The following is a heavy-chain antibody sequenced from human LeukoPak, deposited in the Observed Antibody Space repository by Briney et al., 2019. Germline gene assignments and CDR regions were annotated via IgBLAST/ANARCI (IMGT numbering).Heavy chain of an antibody. J-gene: IGHJ3*02. Sequence: SETLSLTCTVSGDAINNNVYYWRWIRKPPGKGLEWIAIISYSGTTYYNPSLKTRATIPIDTSKNKFSLKVNSVTAADTAMYYCARDRGLWLGEARDAFDIWGQGTMVTVFS. CDR2: ISYSGTT. V-gene: IGHV4-39*07. CDR3: ARDRGLWLGEARDAFDI. D-gene: IGHD3-10*01. CDR1: GDAINNNVYY.